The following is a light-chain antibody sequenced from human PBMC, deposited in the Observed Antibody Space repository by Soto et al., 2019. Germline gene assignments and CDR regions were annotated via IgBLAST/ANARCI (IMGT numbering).Light chain of an antibody. CDR1: SSNIGAGYD. CDR2: GNS. Sequence: QSVLTQPPSVSGAPGQRVTISCTGSSSNIGAGYDVHWYQQLPGTAPKLLIYGNSNRPSGVPDRFSGSKSGTSASLAITGLQAEDEADYYCLSYDSSLSGSVLGTGTKVTVL. J-gene: IGLJ1*01. CDR3: LSYDSSLSGSV. V-gene: IGLV1-40*01.